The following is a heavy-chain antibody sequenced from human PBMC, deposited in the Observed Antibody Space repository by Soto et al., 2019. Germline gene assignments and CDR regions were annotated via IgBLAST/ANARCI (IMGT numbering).Heavy chain of an antibody. CDR1: GGSISSGGYS. CDR2: IYHSGST. V-gene: IGHV4-30-2*01. Sequence: QLQLQESGSGLVKPSQTLSLTCAVSGGSISSGGYSWRWIRQPPGKGLEWIGYIYHSGSTYYNPSLKSRVTISVDRSKNQVSRKLSSVTAADTAVYYCARYSIAARRGIDYWGQGTLVAVSS. CDR3: ARYSIAARRGIDY. J-gene: IGHJ4*02. D-gene: IGHD6-6*01.